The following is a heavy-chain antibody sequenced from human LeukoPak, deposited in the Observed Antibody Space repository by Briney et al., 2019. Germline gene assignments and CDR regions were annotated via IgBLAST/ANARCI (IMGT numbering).Heavy chain of an antibody. CDR2: MNPNSGNT. Sequence: ASVTVSCKASGYTFTSYDINWVRQAPGQGLEWMGWMNPNSGNTGYAQKFQGRVTMTRNTSISTAYMELSSLRSEDTAVYYCARSLTAMVTFYYYYYMDVWGKGTTVTVSS. CDR1: GYTFTSYD. D-gene: IGHD5-18*01. CDR3: ARSLTAMVTFYYYYYMDV. J-gene: IGHJ6*03. V-gene: IGHV1-8*01.